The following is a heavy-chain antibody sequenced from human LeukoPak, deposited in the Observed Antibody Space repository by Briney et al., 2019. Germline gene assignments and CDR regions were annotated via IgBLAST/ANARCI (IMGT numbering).Heavy chain of an antibody. CDR1: GGTFSSYA. Sequence: ASVKVSCKASGGTFSSYAISWVRQAPGQGLEWMGRIIPIFGTANYAQKFQGRVTITTDESTSTAYMELSSLRSEDTAVYYCARDLDYYGSGSVCGFWGQGTLVTASS. J-gene: IGHJ4*02. D-gene: IGHD3-10*01. V-gene: IGHV1-69*05. CDR3: ARDLDYYGSGSVCGF. CDR2: IIPIFGTA.